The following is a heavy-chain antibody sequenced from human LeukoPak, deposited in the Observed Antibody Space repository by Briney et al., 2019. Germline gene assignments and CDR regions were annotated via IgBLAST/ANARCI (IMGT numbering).Heavy chain of an antibody. J-gene: IGHJ4*02. CDR3: VRVKGTYFDF. Sequence: GGSLRLSCAASGFPFSSYSVNWVRQAPGKGLEWVSYISASGSNIYYLDSVKGRFTVSRDNAMNSLFLQMDRPRAEDTAVYYCVRVKGTYFDFWGQGTLVTVSS. D-gene: IGHD1-1*01. CDR2: ISASGSNI. V-gene: IGHV3-48*01. CDR1: GFPFSSYS.